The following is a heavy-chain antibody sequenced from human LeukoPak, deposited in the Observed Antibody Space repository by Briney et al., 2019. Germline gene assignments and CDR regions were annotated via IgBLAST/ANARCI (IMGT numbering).Heavy chain of an antibody. D-gene: IGHD1-1*01. J-gene: IGHJ3*02. V-gene: IGHV3-33*06. Sequence: GRSLRLSCAASGFTFSSYGMHWVRQAPGKGLEWVAVIWYDGSNKYYADSVKGRFTISRDNSKNTLYLQMNSLRAEDTAVYYCANDVAPNWEDDDFDIWGQGTMVTVSS. CDR3: ANDVAPNWEDDDFDI. CDR2: IWYDGSNK. CDR1: GFTFSSYG.